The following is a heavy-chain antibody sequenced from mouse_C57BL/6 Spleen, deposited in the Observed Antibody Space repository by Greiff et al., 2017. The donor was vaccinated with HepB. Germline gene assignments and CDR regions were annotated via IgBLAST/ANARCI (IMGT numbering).Heavy chain of an antibody. Sequence: VQLQQPGAELVMPGASVKLSCKASGYTFTSYWMHWVKQRPGQGLEWIGEIDPSDSYTNYNQKFKGKSTLTVDKSSSTAYMQLSSLTSEDSAVYYCARSVTTVVARGFAYWGQGTLVTVSA. J-gene: IGHJ3*01. CDR3: ARSVTTVVARGFAY. D-gene: IGHD1-1*01. V-gene: IGHV1-69*01. CDR2: IDPSDSYT. CDR1: GYTFTSYW.